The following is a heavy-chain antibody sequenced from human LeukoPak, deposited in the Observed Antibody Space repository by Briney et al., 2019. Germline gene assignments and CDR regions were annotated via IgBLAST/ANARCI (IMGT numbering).Heavy chain of an antibody. CDR1: GGTFSSYA. CDR2: INAGNGNT. Sequence: GASVKVSCKASGGTFSSYAISWVRQAPGQRLEWMGWINAGNGNTKYSQEFQGRVTITRDTSASTAYMELSSLRSEDMAVYYCARLGYYYDSSGYLYYFDYWGQGTLVTVSS. J-gene: IGHJ4*02. V-gene: IGHV1-3*03. D-gene: IGHD3-22*01. CDR3: ARLGYYYDSSGYLYYFDY.